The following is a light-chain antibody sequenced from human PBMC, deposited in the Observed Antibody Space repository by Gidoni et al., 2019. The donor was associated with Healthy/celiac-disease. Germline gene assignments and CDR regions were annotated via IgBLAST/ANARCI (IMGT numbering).Light chain of an antibody. J-gene: IGKJ2*01. CDR3: QQYDNLLYT. V-gene: IGKV1-33*01. Sequence: DIQMTQSPSSLPASVGDRVTITCQASQDISNYLNWYQQKPGKAPKLLIYDASNLETGVPSRFSRSGSGKDFTFTISSLQPEDIATYYCQQYDNLLYTFGPGTKLEIK. CDR1: QDISNY. CDR2: DAS.